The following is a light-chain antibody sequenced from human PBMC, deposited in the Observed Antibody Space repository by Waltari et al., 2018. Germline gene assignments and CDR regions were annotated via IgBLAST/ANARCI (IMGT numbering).Light chain of an antibody. CDR3: SLSNSGALYV. Sequence: QAAVTQEPSLTVSPGGTVTLTCGSSTGPVTFGHYPYWFQQKHGQAPRTRIYDTSNTHSGPPARFAGSLLGGKAALTLSGAQPEDEAEYYCSLSNSGALYVFGTGTRVTVL. V-gene: IGLV7-46*01. J-gene: IGLJ1*01. CDR1: TGPVTFGHY. CDR2: DTS.